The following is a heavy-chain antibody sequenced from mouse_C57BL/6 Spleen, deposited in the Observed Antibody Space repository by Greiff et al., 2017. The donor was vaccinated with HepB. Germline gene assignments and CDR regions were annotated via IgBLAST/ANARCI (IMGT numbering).Heavy chain of an antibody. CDR3: ARTGYYGSSYVGFDY. V-gene: IGHV5-17*01. Sequence: VQLKESGGGLVKPGGSLKLSCAASGFTFSDYGMHWVRQAPEKGLEWVAYISSGSSTIYYADTVKGRFTISRDNAKNTLFLQMTSLRSEDTAMYYCARTGYYGSSYVGFDYWGHGTTLTVSS. D-gene: IGHD1-1*01. J-gene: IGHJ2*01. CDR1: GFTFSDYG. CDR2: ISSGSSTI.